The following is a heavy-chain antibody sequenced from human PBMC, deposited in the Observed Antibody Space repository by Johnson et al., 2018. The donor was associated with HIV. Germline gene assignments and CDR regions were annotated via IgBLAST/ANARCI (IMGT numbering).Heavy chain of an antibody. Sequence: VQLVESGGGLVQPGRSLRLSCAASGFTFSSYAMHWVRQAPGKGLEWVAVISYDGSNKYYADSVKGRFTISRDNSKNTLYLQMNSLRAEDTAVYYCAREGGATPAFDIWGQGTMVTVSS. CDR3: AREGGATPAFDI. V-gene: IGHV3-30-3*01. CDR1: GFTFSSYA. J-gene: IGHJ3*02. D-gene: IGHD1-26*01. CDR2: ISYDGSNK.